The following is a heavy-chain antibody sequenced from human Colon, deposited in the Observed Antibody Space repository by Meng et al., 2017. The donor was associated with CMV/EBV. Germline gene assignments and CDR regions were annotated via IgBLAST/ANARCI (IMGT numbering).Heavy chain of an antibody. Sequence: ETLSLTCAASGFTFSDYWMTWVRQAPGKGLEWVANIRQDASEKFYADSVKGRFTISRDNAKSSLYLQMNSLRGEDTAVYYCGRNRVDHWGQGTLVTVSS. CDR1: GFTFSDYW. D-gene: IGHD3-10*01. CDR3: GRNRVDH. J-gene: IGHJ4*02. CDR2: IRQDASEK. V-gene: IGHV3-7*01.